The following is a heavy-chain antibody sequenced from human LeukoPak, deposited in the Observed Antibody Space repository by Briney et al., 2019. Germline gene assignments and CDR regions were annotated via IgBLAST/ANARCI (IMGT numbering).Heavy chain of an antibody. D-gene: IGHD6-19*01. Sequence: GASVKVSCKASGYTFTSYYMHWVRQAPGQGLEWMGIINPSGGSSSYAQKFQGRVTMTRDTSTSTVYMELSSLRSEDTAVYYCARGKGDSSGWLVNFDYWGQGTLVTVSS. CDR2: INPSGGSS. CDR3: ARGKGDSSGWLVNFDY. J-gene: IGHJ4*02. V-gene: IGHV1-46*01. CDR1: GYTFTSYY.